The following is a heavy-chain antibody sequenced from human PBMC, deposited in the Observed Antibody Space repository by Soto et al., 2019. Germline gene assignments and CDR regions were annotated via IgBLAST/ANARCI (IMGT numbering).Heavy chain of an antibody. CDR2: IIPIFGTT. Sequence: GASVKVSCKASGGTFSNYAISWVRQAPGQGLEWMGGIIPIFGTTNYAQRFQGRVTITADESTSTAYMELSSLRSEDTAVYYCARVSSSWYKDYFDYWGQGTLVPVSS. CDR3: ARVSSSWYKDYFDY. J-gene: IGHJ4*02. D-gene: IGHD6-13*01. V-gene: IGHV1-69*13. CDR1: GGTFSNYA.